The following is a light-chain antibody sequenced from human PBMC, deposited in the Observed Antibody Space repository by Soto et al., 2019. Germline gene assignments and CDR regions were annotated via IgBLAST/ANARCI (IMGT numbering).Light chain of an antibody. CDR1: QSISSS. J-gene: IGKJ2*01. CDR2: AAS. V-gene: IGKV1-39*01. CDR3: QQRYSSPKMYT. Sequence: DIQMTQSPSSLSASVGDRVTITCRSSQSISSSLNCYHQKPGKAPDLLIYAASNLQSGVPSRFSSSRSGTDFTLPLSSLQPEDFATSYCQQRYSSPKMYTFVQGTKLEIK.